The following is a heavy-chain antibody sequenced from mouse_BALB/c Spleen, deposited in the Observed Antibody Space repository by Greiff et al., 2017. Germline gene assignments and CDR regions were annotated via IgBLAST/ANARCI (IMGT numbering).Heavy chain of an antibody. D-gene: IGHD3-3*01. CDR1: GFAFSSYD. CDR3: ARHGQTLGYFDV. V-gene: IGHV5-12-1*01. J-gene: IGHJ1*01. CDR2: ISSGGGST. Sequence: EVQGVESGGGLVKPGGSLKLSCAASGFAFSSYDMSWVRQTPEKRLEWVAYISSGGGSTYYPDTVKGRFTISRDNAKNTLYLQMSSLKSEDTAMYYCARHGQTLGYFDVWGAGTTVTVSS.